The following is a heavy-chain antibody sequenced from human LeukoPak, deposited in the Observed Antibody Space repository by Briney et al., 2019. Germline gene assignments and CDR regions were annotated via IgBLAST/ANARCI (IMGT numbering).Heavy chain of an antibody. D-gene: IGHD3-10*02. CDR2: IIPIFGTA. CDR1: VGTFSSYA. V-gene: IGHV1-69*05. Sequence: RASVKVSCKASVGTFSSYAISWVRQAPGQGLEWMGGIIPIFGTANYPQKFQGRVTITTDESTSTAYMELSSLTSEDTAVYYCARMNYVGKPGSPDWFDPWGQGTLVTVSS. CDR3: ARMNYVGKPGSPDWFDP. J-gene: IGHJ5*02.